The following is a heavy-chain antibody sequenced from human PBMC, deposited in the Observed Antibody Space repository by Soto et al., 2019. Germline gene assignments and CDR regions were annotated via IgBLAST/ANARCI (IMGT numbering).Heavy chain of an antibody. Sequence: PSQTLSLTCAISGDSVSSNSAAWNWIRQSPSRGLEWLGRTYYRSKWYNDYAVSVKSRITINPDTSKNQFSLQLNSVTPEDTAVYYCASGEYSWNYGTTDHYYYCGMDVWGQGTTVTVSS. V-gene: IGHV6-1*01. CDR2: TYYRSKWYN. CDR1: GDSVSSNSAA. CDR3: ASGEYSWNYGTTDHYYYCGMDV. D-gene: IGHD1-7*01. J-gene: IGHJ6*02.